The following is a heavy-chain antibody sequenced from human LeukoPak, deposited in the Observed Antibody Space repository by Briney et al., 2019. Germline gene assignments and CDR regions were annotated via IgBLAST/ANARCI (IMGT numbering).Heavy chain of an antibody. J-gene: IGHJ4*02. D-gene: IGHD1-1*01. CDR1: GCSISLGYY. CDR3: ATERERRITD. V-gene: IGHV4-38-2*02. CDR2: IHPSGTT. Sequence: SETLSLTCDVSGCSISLGYYWVWIRQPAGQGLEWIGSIHPSGTTFYNSSLNSRITMTIDAPKNQFSLRLSLVTAVDTAVYFCATERERRITDWGQGTLVTVSS.